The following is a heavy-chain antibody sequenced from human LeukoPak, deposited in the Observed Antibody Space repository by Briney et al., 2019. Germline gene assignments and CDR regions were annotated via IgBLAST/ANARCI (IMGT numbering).Heavy chain of an antibody. V-gene: IGHV3-23*01. Sequence: PGGSLRLSCAASGFTFNSYAMSWVRQAPGKGLEWVSAISGSGGSTYYADSVKGRFTISRDNSKNTLYLQMNSLRAEDTAVYYCATTYGSGSYYTDYWGQGTLVTVSS. J-gene: IGHJ4*02. CDR1: GFTFNSYA. D-gene: IGHD3-10*01. CDR2: ISGSGGST. CDR3: ATTYGSGSYYTDY.